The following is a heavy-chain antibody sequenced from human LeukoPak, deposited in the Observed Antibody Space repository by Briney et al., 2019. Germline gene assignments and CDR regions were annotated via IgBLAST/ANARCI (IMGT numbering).Heavy chain of an antibody. D-gene: IGHD5-12*01. CDR3: ARAPRRVDYFDY. Sequence: PGQCMTPASAAAGFTLSRYGMDWDRQAQGEGLGWEAVICYDGSKKYYADSVKGRFSISRDNSKNTLYLQMNTVRAEDTAVYYCARAPRRVDYFDYWGQGTLVTASS. J-gene: IGHJ4*02. CDR2: ICYDGSKK. CDR1: GFTLSRYG. V-gene: IGHV3-33*07.